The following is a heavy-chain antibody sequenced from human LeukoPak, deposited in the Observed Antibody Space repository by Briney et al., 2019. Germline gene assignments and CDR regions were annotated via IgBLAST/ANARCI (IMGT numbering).Heavy chain of an antibody. CDR3: ARGSSLAAS. CDR1: GGSISSYY. V-gene: IGHV4-59*01. CDR2: IYYSGST. J-gene: IGHJ5*02. D-gene: IGHD6-6*01. Sequence: PSETLSLTCTVSGGSISSYYRSWIRQPPGKGLEWIGYIYYSGSTNYNPSLKSRVTISVDTSKNQFSLKLSSVTAADTAVYYCARGSSLAASWGQGTLVTVSS.